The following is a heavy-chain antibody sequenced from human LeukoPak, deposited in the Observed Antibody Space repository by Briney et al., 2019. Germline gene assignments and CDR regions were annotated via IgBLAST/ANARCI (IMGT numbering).Heavy chain of an antibody. J-gene: IGHJ4*02. D-gene: IGHD1-26*01. CDR2: ISSSSSYI. CDR3: ARGRKYSDQGNYFEY. Sequence: PGGSLRLSCAASGFTFSSYSMNWVRQAPGKGLEWVSSISSSSSYIYYADSVKGRFTISRDNAKNSLYLQMNSLRAEDTAVYYCARGRKYSDQGNYFEYWGQGTLVTVSS. CDR1: GFTFSSYS. V-gene: IGHV3-21*01.